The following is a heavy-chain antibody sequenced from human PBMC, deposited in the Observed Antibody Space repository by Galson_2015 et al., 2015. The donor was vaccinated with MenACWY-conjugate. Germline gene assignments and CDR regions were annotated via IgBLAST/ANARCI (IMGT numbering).Heavy chain of an antibody. CDR3: AKGLKSYYSYYDVDV. Sequence: SLRLSCAASGFTFSSFAMSWVRQAPGKGLEWVSGISADGSSTYYVDSVKGRFTISRDNSMNTLYLQMNSLRAEDSAIYYCAKGLKSYYSYYDVDVWGKGTTVSVSS. CDR2: ISADGSST. D-gene: IGHD6-19*01. CDR1: GFTFSSFA. V-gene: IGHV3-23*01. J-gene: IGHJ6*03.